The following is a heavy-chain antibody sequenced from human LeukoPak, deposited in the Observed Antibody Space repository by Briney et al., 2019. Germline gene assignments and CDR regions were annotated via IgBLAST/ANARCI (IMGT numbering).Heavy chain of an antibody. J-gene: IGHJ6*03. D-gene: IGHD3-3*01. V-gene: IGHV3-21*01. CDR3: ARDSRRFGYYYYMDV. Sequence: KPGGSLRLSCAASGFTFSSYSMNWVRQAPGKGLEWVSSISSSSSYIYYADSVKGRFTIPRDNAKNSLYLQMNSLRAEDTAVYYCARDSRRFGYYYYMDVWGKGTTVTISS. CDR1: GFTFSSYS. CDR2: ISSSSSYI.